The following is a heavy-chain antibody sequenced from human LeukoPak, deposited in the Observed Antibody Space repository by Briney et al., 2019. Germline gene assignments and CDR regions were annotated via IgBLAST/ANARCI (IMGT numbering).Heavy chain of an antibody. CDR3: ARAYYYDSSGYYYPGTFDY. D-gene: IGHD3-22*01. CDR2: IYYSGST. CDR1: GGSISSSSYY. V-gene: IGHV4-39*01. J-gene: IGHJ4*02. Sequence: SETLSLTCTVSGGSISSSSYYWGWIRQPPGKGLEWIGSIYYSGSTYYNPSLKSRVTISVDTSKNQFSLKLSSVTAADTAVYYCARAYYYDSSGYYYPGTFDYWGQGTLVTVSS.